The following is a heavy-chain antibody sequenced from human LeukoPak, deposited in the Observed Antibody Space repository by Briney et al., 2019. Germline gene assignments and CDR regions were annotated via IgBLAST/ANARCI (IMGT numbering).Heavy chain of an antibody. D-gene: IGHD3-16*01. CDR3: AREGGEGNFDY. Sequence: SVKVSCKASGGTFSSYAISWVRQAPGQGLEWMGGIIPIFGTANYAQKFQGRVTITADKSTSTAYMELRSLRSEDTAVYYCAREGGEGNFDYWGQGTLVTVSS. J-gene: IGHJ4*02. CDR1: GGTFSSYA. V-gene: IGHV1-69*06. CDR2: IIPIFGTA.